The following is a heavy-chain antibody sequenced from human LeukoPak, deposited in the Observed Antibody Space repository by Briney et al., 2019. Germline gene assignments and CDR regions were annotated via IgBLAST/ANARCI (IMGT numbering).Heavy chain of an antibody. Sequence: GASVKVSCKASGYSFVTYGITWVRQAPGQGLEWMGWTSPYNGNTNYAQTFRARVTMTTDTSTTTAYLDLRNLTSDDTAVYFCARGDYGDSRLYYLDYWGRGTLVTVSS. J-gene: IGHJ4*02. D-gene: IGHD4-17*01. CDR3: ARGDYGDSRLYYLDY. CDR2: TSPYNGNT. CDR1: GYSFVTYG. V-gene: IGHV1-18*01.